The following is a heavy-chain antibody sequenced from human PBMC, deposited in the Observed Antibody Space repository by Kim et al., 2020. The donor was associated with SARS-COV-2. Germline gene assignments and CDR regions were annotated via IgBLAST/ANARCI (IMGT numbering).Heavy chain of an antibody. CDR1: GFTFSSYA. V-gene: IGHV3-23*01. D-gene: IGHD3-16*01. CDR3: AKDYSPIGGVDAFDI. Sequence: GGSPRLSCAASGFTFSSYAMSWVRQAPGKGLEWVSAISGSGGSTYYADSVKGRFTISRDNSKNTLYLQMNSLRAEDTAVYYCAKDYSPIGGVDAFDIWGQGTMVTVSS. CDR2: ISGSGGST. J-gene: IGHJ3*02.